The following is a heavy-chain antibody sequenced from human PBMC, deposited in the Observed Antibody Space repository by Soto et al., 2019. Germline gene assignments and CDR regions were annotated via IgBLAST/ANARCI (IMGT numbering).Heavy chain of an antibody. Sequence: QVQLVESGGGVVQPGRSLRLSCAASGFTFSSYGMHWVRQAPGKGLEGVAVIWYDGSNKYYADFVKGRFTISRDNSKNTLYLQMNSLRAEDTAVYYCARDHYGSRSSYYFDYWGQGTLVTVSS. J-gene: IGHJ4*02. CDR2: IWYDGSNK. D-gene: IGHD3-10*01. CDR1: GFTFSSYG. CDR3: ARDHYGSRSSYYFDY. V-gene: IGHV3-33*01.